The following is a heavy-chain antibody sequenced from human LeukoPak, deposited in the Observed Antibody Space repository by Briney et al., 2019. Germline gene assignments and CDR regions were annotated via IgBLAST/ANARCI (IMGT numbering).Heavy chain of an antibody. Sequence: SETLSLTCTVSGGSISSGSYYWSWIRQPAGKGLEWIAYIYNSVTTNYNPSLKSRLTISVDTSENQISLKLSSVTAADTAVYYCARHGPADSRSYPLDYWGQGTLVTVSS. CDR3: ARHGPADSRSYPLDY. CDR2: IYNSVTT. D-gene: IGHD3-10*01. CDR1: GGSISSGSYY. J-gene: IGHJ4*02. V-gene: IGHV4-61*09.